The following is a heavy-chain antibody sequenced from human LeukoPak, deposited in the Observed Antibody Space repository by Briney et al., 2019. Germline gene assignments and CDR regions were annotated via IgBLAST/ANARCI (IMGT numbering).Heavy chain of an antibody. J-gene: IGHJ6*02. V-gene: IGHV3-23*01. CDR3: AKDGYCSSTSCHNLPMDV. D-gene: IGHD2-2*02. CDR1: GFTFSSYA. Sequence: PGGSLRLSCAASGFTFSSYAMSWVRQAPGKGLEWVPAISGSGGSTYYADSVKGRFTISRDNSKNTLYLQMNSLRAEDTAVYYCAKDGYCSSTSCHNLPMDVWGQGTTVTVSS. CDR2: ISGSGGST.